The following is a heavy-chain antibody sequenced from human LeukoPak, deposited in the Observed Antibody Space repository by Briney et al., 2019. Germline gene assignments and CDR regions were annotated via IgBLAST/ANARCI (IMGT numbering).Heavy chain of an antibody. J-gene: IGHJ3*02. CDR3: ARAGGSDSSGYYQGAFDM. CDR1: GFTFSSYW. CDR2: INSDGSSM. V-gene: IGHV3-74*01. D-gene: IGHD3-22*01. Sequence: GGSLRLSCAASGFTFSSYWMHWVRQAPGKGLVWVSHINSDGSSMSYADSVKGRFTISRDNAKNTLYLQMNSLRAEDTAVYYCARAGGSDSSGYYQGAFDMWGQGTMVTVSS.